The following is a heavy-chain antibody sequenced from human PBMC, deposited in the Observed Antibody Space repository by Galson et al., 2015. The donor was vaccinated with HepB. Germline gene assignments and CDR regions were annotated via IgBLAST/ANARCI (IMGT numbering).Heavy chain of an antibody. D-gene: IGHD6-19*01. Sequence: SLRLSCAASGFTFSSYWMHWVRQAPGKGLVWVSRINSDGSSTSYADSVKGRFTISRDNAKNTLYLQMNSLRAEDTAVYYCARDPPSGWYTYYYYGMDVWGQGTAVTVSS. CDR1: GFTFSSYW. J-gene: IGHJ6*02. CDR3: ARDPPSGWYTYYYYGMDV. V-gene: IGHV3-74*01. CDR2: INSDGSST.